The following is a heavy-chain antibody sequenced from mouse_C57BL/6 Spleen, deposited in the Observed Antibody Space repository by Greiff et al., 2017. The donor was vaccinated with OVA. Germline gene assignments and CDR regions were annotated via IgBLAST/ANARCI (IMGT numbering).Heavy chain of an antibody. CDR2: INPNYGTT. CDR1: GYSFTDYN. CDR3: ARSLYDGYYQNYFDY. J-gene: IGHJ2*01. Sequence: EVKVVESGPELVKPGASVKISCKASGYSFTDYNMNWVKQSNGKSLEWIGVINPNYGTTSYNQKFKGKATLTVDQSSSTAYMQLNSLTSEDSAVYYCARSLYDGYYQNYFDYWGQGTTLTVSS. V-gene: IGHV1-39*01. D-gene: IGHD2-3*01.